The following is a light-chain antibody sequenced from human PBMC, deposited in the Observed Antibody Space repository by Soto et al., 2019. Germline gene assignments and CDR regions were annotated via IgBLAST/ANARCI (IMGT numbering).Light chain of an antibody. CDR3: CSYVGDHTLV. V-gene: IGLV2-23*02. Sequence: QSALTQPASVSGSPGQSITISCSGTHNLVSWYQHVPGKGPRLIIYEVTERPSGVSSRFSGSKSVDTASLIISGLQAEDEAIYYCCSYVGDHTLVFGGGTKLTFL. J-gene: IGLJ3*02. CDR2: EVT. CDR1: HNL.